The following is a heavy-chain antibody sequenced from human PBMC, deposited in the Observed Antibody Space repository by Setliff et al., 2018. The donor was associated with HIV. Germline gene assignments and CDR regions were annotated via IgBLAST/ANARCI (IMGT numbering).Heavy chain of an antibody. D-gene: IGHD6-19*01. J-gene: IGHJ5*02. CDR1: GFTLNELS. Sequence: ASVKVSCKISGFTLNELSIQWVRQAPAKGLEWMGGFDPEAGEIIYAQKFQGRVTMTEDTSTDTAYMDLSSLRSEDTAVYYCATHPPYRSAWYMRSWGQGTLVTDSS. V-gene: IGHV1-24*01. CDR2: FDPEAGEI. CDR3: ATHPPYRSAWYMRS.